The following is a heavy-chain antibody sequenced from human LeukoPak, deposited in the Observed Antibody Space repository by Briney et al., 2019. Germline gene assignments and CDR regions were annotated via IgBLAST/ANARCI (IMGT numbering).Heavy chain of an antibody. CDR1: GLTFSSFS. CDR3: ARLRRNSDKSGFYYYYDY. CDR2: INTVASYI. J-gene: IGHJ4*02. Sequence: PGGSLRLSCAASGLTFSSFSFNWVRQGPGKGLECVSSINTVASYIYYADSVKGRFTISRDNAKNSLYLQMNSLRAEDTGVYYCARLRRNSDKSGFYYYYDYWGQGTLVTVSS. D-gene: IGHD3-22*01. V-gene: IGHV3-21*06.